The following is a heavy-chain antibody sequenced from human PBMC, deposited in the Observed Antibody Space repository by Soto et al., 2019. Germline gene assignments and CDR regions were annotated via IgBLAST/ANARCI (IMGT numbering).Heavy chain of an antibody. CDR3: TSAKLVRFDY. D-gene: IGHD1-1*01. V-gene: IGHV3-73*01. Sequence: GGSLRLSCAASGFTFSGSAMHWVRQASGKGLEWVGRIRSKANSYATAYAASVKGRFTISRDDSKNTAYLQMNSLKTEDTAVYYCTSAKLVRFDYWGQGTLVTVSS. CDR1: GFTFSGSA. J-gene: IGHJ4*02. CDR2: IRSKANSYAT.